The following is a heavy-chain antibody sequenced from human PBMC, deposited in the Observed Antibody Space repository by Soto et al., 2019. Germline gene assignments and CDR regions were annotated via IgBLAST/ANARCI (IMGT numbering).Heavy chain of an antibody. J-gene: IGHJ6*02. D-gene: IGHD5-18*01. V-gene: IGHV3-23*01. CDR2: ISGSGGST. CDR3: AKDGSDTAMVTFYYYYYYGMDV. Sequence: VGSLRLSCAASGFTFSSYAMSWVCQAPGKGLEWVSAISGSGGSTYYADSVKGRFTISRDNSKNTLYLQMNSLRAEDTAVYYCAKDGSDTAMVTFYYYYYYGMDVWGQGTTVTVSS. CDR1: GFTFSSYA.